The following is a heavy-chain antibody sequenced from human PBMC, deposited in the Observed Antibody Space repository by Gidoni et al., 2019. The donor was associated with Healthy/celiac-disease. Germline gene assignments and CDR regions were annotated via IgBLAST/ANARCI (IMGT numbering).Heavy chain of an antibody. CDR1: GYTFTSYA. J-gene: IGHJ4*02. Sequence: QVQLVQSGAEVKKPGASVKVSCKASGYTFTSYAMHWVRQAPGQRLEWMGWINAGNGNTKYSQKFQGRVTITRDTSASTAYMELSSLRSEDTAVYYCARDLLWFGSAASGEYYFDYWGQGTLVTVSS. V-gene: IGHV1-3*01. CDR3: ARDLLWFGSAASGEYYFDY. D-gene: IGHD3-10*01. CDR2: INAGNGNT.